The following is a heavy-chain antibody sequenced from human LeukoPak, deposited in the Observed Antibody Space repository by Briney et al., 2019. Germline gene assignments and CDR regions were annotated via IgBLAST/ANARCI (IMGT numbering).Heavy chain of an antibody. V-gene: IGHV1-3*01. CDR1: GYTFTSYA. D-gene: IGHD4-17*01. CDR2: INAGNGNT. CDR3: ATSPYGDGAWYFDL. Sequence: ASVKVSCKASGYTFTSYAMHWVRQAPGQRLEWMGRINAGNGNTKYSQKFQGRVTITRDTSASTAYMELSSLRSEDTAVYYCATSPYGDGAWYFDLWGRGTLVTVSS. J-gene: IGHJ2*01.